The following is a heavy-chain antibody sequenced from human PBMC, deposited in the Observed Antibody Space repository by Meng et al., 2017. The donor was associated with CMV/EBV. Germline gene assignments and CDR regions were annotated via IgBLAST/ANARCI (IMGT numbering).Heavy chain of an antibody. D-gene: IGHD2-2*01. CDR2: ISGSGSTI. CDR3: ARDPLQYCSSTSCPSPADY. J-gene: IGHJ4*02. V-gene: IGHV3-11*01. CDR1: GFTFSDYY. Sequence: GGSLRLSCAASGFTFSDYYMSWIRQAPGKGLEWVSYISGSGSTIYYADSVKGRFTISRDNAKNSLYLQMNSLRAEDTAVYYCARDPLQYCSSTSCPSPADYWGQGTLVTVSS.